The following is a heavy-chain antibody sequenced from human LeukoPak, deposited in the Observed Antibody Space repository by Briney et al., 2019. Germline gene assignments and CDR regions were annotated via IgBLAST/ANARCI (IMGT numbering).Heavy chain of an antibody. D-gene: IGHD3-10*01. CDR2: IYYSGST. J-gene: IGHJ4*02. CDR1: GCSISSGDYY. Sequence: PSETLSLTCTVSGCSISSGDYYWSWIRQHPGQGLEWIVYIYYSGSTYYNPSLKSRVTISLDTSKNQFSLKLSSVTAADTAVYYCARDQEDAGTDYWGQGTLVTVSS. CDR3: ARDQEDAGTDY. V-gene: IGHV4-31*03.